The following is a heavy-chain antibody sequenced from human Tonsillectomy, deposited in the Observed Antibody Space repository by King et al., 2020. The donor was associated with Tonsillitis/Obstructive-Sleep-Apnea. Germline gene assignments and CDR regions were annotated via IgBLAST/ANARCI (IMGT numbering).Heavy chain of an antibody. V-gene: IGHV3-30*01. CDR2: ISYDGSNK. J-gene: IGHJ6*03. D-gene: IGHD2-8*02. CDR3: ARGYCTGGVCYNYYYYYMDV. CDR1: GFTFSSYA. Sequence: QLVQSGGGVVQPGRSLRLSCAASGFTFSSYAMHWFRQAPGKGLEWVAGISYDGSNKYYAASVKGRFTISRDNSKNTLYLQMNSLRAEDTAVYYCARGYCTGGVCYNYYYYYMDVWGKGTTVTVSS.